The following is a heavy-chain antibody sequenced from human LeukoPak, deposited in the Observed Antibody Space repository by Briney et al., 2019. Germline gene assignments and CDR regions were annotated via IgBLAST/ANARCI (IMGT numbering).Heavy chain of an antibody. Sequence: PGGSLRLSCAASGFTFSISGMHWVRQAPGEGLEWVAFIGRDATTKYYADSVKGRFTISGDSSYNTAYLQMNSLRAEDTAIYYCAKDGEWTFGIWGQGTMVTVSS. CDR1: GFTFSISG. J-gene: IGHJ3*02. CDR2: IGRDATTK. V-gene: IGHV3-30*02. D-gene: IGHD3-3*01. CDR3: AKDGEWTFGI.